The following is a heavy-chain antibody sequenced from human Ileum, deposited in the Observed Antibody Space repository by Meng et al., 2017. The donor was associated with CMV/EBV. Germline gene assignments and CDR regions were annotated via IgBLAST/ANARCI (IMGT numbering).Heavy chain of an antibody. V-gene: IGHV3-53*01. Sequence: EVPLVESGGGLSQPGGSRRLSCAASGFTVKNRVVTWVRQAAGRGLEWVSVLSFGDRTYYSDSVKGRFVISSDNSQNFLYLQMNRLRVDDTAIYYCVNRAWMDFWGQGNLVTVSS. CDR1: GFTVKNRV. J-gene: IGHJ4*02. D-gene: IGHD3/OR15-3a*01. CDR3: VNRAWMDF. CDR2: LSFGDRT.